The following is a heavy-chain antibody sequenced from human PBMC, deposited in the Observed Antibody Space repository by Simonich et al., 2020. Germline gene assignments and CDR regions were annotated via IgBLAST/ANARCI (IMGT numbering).Heavy chain of an antibody. J-gene: IGHJ3*02. CDR1: GFTFSSYW. CDR3: ARDYSNYDAFDI. D-gene: IGHD4-4*01. CDR2: INSEGSST. Sequence: EVQLVESGGGLVQPGGSLRLSCAASGFTFSSYWMHWVRQAPGKGLGGVSRINSEGSSTSYADSVKGRFTISRDNAKNTLYLQMNSLRAEDTAVYYCARDYSNYDAFDIWGQGTMVTVSS. V-gene: IGHV3-74*01.